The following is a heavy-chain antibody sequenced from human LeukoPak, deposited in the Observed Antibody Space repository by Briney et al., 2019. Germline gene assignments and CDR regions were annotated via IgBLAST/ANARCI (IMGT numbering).Heavy chain of an antibody. V-gene: IGHV1-46*01. CDR2: INPSGGST. CDR1: GYTFTSYY. Sequence: ASVKVSCKASGYTFTSYYMHWVRQAPGQGLEWMGMINPSGGSTSYAQKFQGRVTMTRDTSISTAYMELSRLRSDDTAVYYCARDRRLTTVTTSWFDPWGQGTLVTVSS. J-gene: IGHJ5*02. D-gene: IGHD4-11*01. CDR3: ARDRRLTTVTTSWFDP.